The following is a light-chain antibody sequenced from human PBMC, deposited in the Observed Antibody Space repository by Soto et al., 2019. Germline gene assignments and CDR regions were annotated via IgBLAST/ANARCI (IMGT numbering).Light chain of an antibody. J-gene: IGKJ1*01. CDR3: QQYAGSPRT. CDR1: QSVGGN. V-gene: IGKV3-20*01. CDR2: GAS. Sequence: EVVMTQSPVTLSVSPGDTATLSCRASQSVGGNVAWYQQRPGQAPRLLIYGASSRATGIPDRFSGSGSGTDFTLTINRVEPEDFAVYFCQQYAGSPRTFGQGTKVDI.